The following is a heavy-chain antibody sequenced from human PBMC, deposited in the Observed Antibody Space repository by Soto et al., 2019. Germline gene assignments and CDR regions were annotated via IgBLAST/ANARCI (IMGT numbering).Heavy chain of an antibody. D-gene: IGHD4-17*01. CDR3: ARSLTVTPYYFDY. CDR1: GYSFTSYW. J-gene: IGHJ4*02. CDR2: IYPDDSDT. V-gene: IGHV5-51*01. Sequence: RGESLKISCKGSGYSFTSYWIGWVRQMPGKGLEWMGIIYPDDSDTRYSPSFQGQVTISADKSISTAYLQWSSLKASDTAMYYCARSLTVTPYYFDYWGQGALVTVSS.